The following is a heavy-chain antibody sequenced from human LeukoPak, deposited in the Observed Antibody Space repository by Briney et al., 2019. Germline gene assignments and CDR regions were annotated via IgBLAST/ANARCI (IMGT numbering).Heavy chain of an antibody. CDR1: GYTFTGYY. V-gene: IGHV1-2*06. J-gene: IGHJ4*02. Sequence: GASVKVSCKASGYTFTGYYMHWVRQAPGQGLEWMGRINPNSGGTNYAQKFQGRVTITADESTSTAYMELSSLRSEDTAVYYCARDSHGGTTVTTEHPDFDYWGQGTLVTVSS. CDR3: ARDSHGGTTVTTEHPDFDY. D-gene: IGHD4-11*01. CDR2: INPNSGGT.